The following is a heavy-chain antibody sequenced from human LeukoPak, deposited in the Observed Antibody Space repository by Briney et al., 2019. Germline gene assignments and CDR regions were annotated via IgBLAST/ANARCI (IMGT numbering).Heavy chain of an antibody. Sequence: GGSLRLSCAASGFTFSSYAMSWVRKAPGKGLEWVSGISDSGDITYYADSVKGRLTISRDNSKNTLYVQMNSLRVEDTAVYYCAKDRRGGSYYAATLDIWGQGTMVTVFS. D-gene: IGHD1-26*01. CDR1: GFTFSSYA. J-gene: IGHJ3*02. CDR3: AKDRRGGSYYAATLDI. CDR2: ISDSGDIT. V-gene: IGHV3-23*01.